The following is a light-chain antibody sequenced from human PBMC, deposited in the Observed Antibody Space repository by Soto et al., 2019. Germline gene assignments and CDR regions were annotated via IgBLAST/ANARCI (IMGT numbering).Light chain of an antibody. CDR3: QQRSNWPPWT. CDR1: QSVSSY. V-gene: IGKV3-11*01. CDR2: DAS. Sequence: EIVWPQYPATLSLSPGERATLSCRASQSVSSYLAWYQQKPGQAPRLLIYDASNRATGIPARFSGSGSGTDFTLTISSLEPEDFAVYYCQQRSNWPPWTFGQGTKVDIK. J-gene: IGKJ1*01.